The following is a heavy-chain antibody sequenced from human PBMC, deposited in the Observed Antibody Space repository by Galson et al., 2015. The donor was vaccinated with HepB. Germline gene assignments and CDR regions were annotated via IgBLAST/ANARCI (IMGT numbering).Heavy chain of an antibody. V-gene: IGHV3-30*18. D-gene: IGHD6-19*01. CDR2: ISYDGSNK. CDR3: AKPRLPSAEDGNYYYYAMDV. Sequence: SLRLSCAASGFTFSSYGMHWVRQAPGKGLEWVAVISYDGSNKYYADSVKGRFTVSRDNSKNTLYLQMNSLRAEDTAVYYCAKPRLPSAEDGNYYYYAMDVGGQGTTVSVYS. J-gene: IGHJ6*02. CDR1: GFTFSSYG.